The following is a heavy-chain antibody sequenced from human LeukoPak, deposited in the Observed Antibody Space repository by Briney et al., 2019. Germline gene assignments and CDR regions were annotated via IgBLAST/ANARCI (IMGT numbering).Heavy chain of an antibody. J-gene: IGHJ4*02. V-gene: IGHV1-46*01. CDR1: GYTFTSYY. D-gene: IGHD5-24*01. CDR2: INPSGGST. CDR3: ARAAVEMATLDY. Sequence: ASVKVSCKASGYTFTSYYMHWVRQAPGQGREWMGIINPSGGSTSYAQKFQGRVTMTRDMSTSTVYMELSSLRSEDTAVYYCARAAVEMATLDYWGQGTLVTVSS.